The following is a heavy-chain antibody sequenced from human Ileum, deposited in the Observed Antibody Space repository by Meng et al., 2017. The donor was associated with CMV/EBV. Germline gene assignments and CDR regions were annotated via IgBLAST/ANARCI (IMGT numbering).Heavy chain of an antibody. CDR3: AKDLRGDYYYYGMDV. CDR1: GFPFSNHG. CDR2: IQYDESEK. Sequence: GGSLRLSCAATGFPFSNHGMHWVRQAPGKGLEWVAFIQYDESEKNYADSVRGRFTISRDNSKSTLFLQMNSLRAEDTAVYYCAKDLRGDYYYYGMDVWGQGTTVTVSS. J-gene: IGHJ6*02. V-gene: IGHV3-30*02. D-gene: IGHD3-10*01.